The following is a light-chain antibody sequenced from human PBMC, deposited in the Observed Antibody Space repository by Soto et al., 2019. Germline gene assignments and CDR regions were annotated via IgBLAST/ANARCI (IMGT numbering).Light chain of an antibody. Sequence: EIVLTQSPGTLSLSPGERATLSCRASQSVSSSYLAWYQQKPGQAPRLLIYGASSRATGIPDRFSGSGSGTDFTLTISRLEPEEGAVYYCQQYGSSPPLTFGAGTKVDIK. V-gene: IGKV3-20*01. CDR3: QQYGSSPPLT. CDR2: GAS. J-gene: IGKJ4*01. CDR1: QSVSSSY.